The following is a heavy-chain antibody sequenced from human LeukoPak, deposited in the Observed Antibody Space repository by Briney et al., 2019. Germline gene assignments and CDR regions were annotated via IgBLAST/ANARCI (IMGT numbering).Heavy chain of an antibody. V-gene: IGHV4-30-2*01. CDR1: GGSISSGGYS. CDR2: ICHSGST. CDR3: ARESVMVRGEGWFDP. Sequence: SETLSLTCAVSGGSISSGGYSWSWIRQPPGKGLEWIGYICHSGSTYYNPSLKSRVTISVDRSKNQFSLKLSSVTAADTAVYYCARESVMVRGEGWFDPWGQGTLVTVSS. D-gene: IGHD3-10*01. J-gene: IGHJ5*02.